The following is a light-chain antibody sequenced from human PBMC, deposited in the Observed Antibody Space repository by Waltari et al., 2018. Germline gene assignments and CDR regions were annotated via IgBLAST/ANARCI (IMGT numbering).Light chain of an antibody. J-gene: IGKJ5*01. Sequence: EILLTQSPATMPSSSGERATHSCRASQSVSSYLIWYQQKPGQAPRLLIYDAFSRATGIPARFSGSGSGTDFTLTISSLEPEDFAVYYCQQRANWPITFGQGTRLEIK. CDR3: QQRANWPIT. V-gene: IGKV3-11*01. CDR2: DAF. CDR1: QSVSSY.